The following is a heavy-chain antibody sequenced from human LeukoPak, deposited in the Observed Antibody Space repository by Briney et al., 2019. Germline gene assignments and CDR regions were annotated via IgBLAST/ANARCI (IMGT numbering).Heavy chain of an antibody. D-gene: IGHD3-22*01. V-gene: IGHV3-23*01. CDR1: GFTFSIYA. Sequence: GGSLRLSCAASGFTFSIYAMSWVRQAPGKGLQWVSSITSSGDGTYYADSVKGRFTITRDSSDNMLYLQMNSLRVEDTAVYFCAKDRPNYYGSNGHYYRRDGDYWGQGTLVTVSS. CDR3: AKDRPNYYGSNGHYYRRDGDY. CDR2: ITSSGDGT. J-gene: IGHJ4*02.